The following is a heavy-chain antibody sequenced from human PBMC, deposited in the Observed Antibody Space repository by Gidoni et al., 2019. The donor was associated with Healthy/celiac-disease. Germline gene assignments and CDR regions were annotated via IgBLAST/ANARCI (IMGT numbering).Heavy chain of an antibody. CDR1: GFTFSSYS. CDR2: ISSSSSYI. Sequence: EVQLVESGGGLVKPGGSLRLSCAASGFTFSSYSMNWVRQAPGKGLEWVSSISSSSSYIYYADSVKGRFTISRDNAKNSLYLQMNSLRAEDTAVYYCARDQDGSYYFDYWGQGTLVTVSS. D-gene: IGHD1-26*01. J-gene: IGHJ4*02. V-gene: IGHV3-21*01. CDR3: ARDQDGSYYFDY.